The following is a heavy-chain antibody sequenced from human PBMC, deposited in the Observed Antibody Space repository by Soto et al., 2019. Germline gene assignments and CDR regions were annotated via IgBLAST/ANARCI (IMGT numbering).Heavy chain of an antibody. Sequence: GSLRLSCAASGFTFSIYAMTWVRQAPGKGLEWVSAIRGDDGRTFYADSVKGRFTISRDNSKDTLYLQMNSLRAEDTAVYYCAKGGDLKQWLEHCDYWGQGTLVTVSS. CDR3: AKGGDLKQWLEHCDY. J-gene: IGHJ4*02. CDR1: GFTFSIYA. D-gene: IGHD6-19*01. CDR2: IRGDDGRT. V-gene: IGHV3-23*01.